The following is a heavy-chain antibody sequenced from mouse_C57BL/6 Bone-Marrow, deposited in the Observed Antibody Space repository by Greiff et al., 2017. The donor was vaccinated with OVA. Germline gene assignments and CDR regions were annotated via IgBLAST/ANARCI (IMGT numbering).Heavy chain of an antibody. Sequence: EVQLQESGPGLAKPSQSLSLTCSVTGYSITSDYWNWIRKFPGNKLEYMGYISYSGSTYYNPSLKSRISITRDTSKNQYYLQLNSVTTEDTATYDGARYPHYYGSSYGYFDVWGTGTTVTVSS. CDR2: ISYSGST. CDR3: ARYPHYYGSSYGYFDV. J-gene: IGHJ1*03. V-gene: IGHV3-8*01. D-gene: IGHD1-1*01. CDR1: GYSITSDY.